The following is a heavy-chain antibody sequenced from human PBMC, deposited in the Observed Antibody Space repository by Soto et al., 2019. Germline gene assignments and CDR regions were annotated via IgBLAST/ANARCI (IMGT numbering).Heavy chain of an antibody. CDR3: ASSDFWSGYYTLRYYYMDV. CDR2: IIPYHGIT. V-gene: IGHV1-18*01. D-gene: IGHD3-3*01. CDR1: GGTFSSYT. Sequence: ASVKVSCKASGGTFSSYTISWVRQAPGQGLEWMGWIIPYHGITNYAQKLQGRVTMTTDTSTSTAYMELRSLRSDDTAVYYCASSDFWSGYYTLRYYYMDVWGKGTTVTVSS. J-gene: IGHJ6*03.